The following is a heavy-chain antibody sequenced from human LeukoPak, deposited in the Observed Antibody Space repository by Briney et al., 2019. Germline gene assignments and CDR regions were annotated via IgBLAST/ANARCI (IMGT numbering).Heavy chain of an antibody. V-gene: IGHV3-30*04. D-gene: IGHD3-10*01. CDR2: ISYDGSNK. CDR1: GFTFSSYA. CDR3: AKDMVWFGELLFQGLDY. J-gene: IGHJ4*02. Sequence: PGRSLRLSCAASGFTFSSYAMHWVRQAPGKGLEWVAVISYDGSNKYYADSVKGRFTISRDNSKNTLYLQMNSLRAEDTAVYYCAKDMVWFGELLFQGLDYWGQGTLVTVSS.